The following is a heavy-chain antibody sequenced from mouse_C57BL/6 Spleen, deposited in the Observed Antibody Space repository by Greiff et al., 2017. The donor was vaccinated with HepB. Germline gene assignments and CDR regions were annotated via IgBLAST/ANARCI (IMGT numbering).Heavy chain of an antibody. CDR3: TRRGNPWYCDV. CDR2: IDPETGGT. J-gene: IGHJ1*03. V-gene: IGHV1-15*01. D-gene: IGHD2-1*01. Sequence: QVQLKQSGAELVRPGASVTLSCKASGYTFTDYEMHWVKQTPVHGLEWIGAIDPETGGTAYNQKFKGKAILTADKSSSTAYMELRSLTSEDSAVYYCTRRGNPWYCDVWGTGTTVTVSS. CDR1: GYTFTDYE.